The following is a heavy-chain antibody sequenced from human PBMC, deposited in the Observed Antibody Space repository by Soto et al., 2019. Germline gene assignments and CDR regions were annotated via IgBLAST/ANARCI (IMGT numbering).Heavy chain of an antibody. CDR3: ARDSGYSYGPHFGY. Sequence: PGGSLRLSCAASGFTFSSYGMRWVRQAPGEGLAWVALISYDGKNEYYADSVKGRFTISRDNSQNTLFLQMNNLRADDTAVYYCARDSGYSYGPHFGYWGQGTQVTVSS. V-gene: IGHV3-30*03. CDR1: GFTFSSYG. CDR2: ISYDGKNE. D-gene: IGHD5-18*01. J-gene: IGHJ4*02.